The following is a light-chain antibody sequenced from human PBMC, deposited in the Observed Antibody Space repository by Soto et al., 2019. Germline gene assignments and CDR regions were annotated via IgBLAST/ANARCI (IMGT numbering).Light chain of an antibody. J-gene: IGKJ1*01. CDR1: QSVSSN. Sequence: EIVMTQSPANLSVSPGERATLSCRASQSVSSNLAWYQQKPGQAPRLLIYGASTRATVIPARFSGSGSGTEFTLTISSLQSEDFAVYYCQQYNNWPLWTFCQGTKVEIK. V-gene: IGKV3-15*01. CDR3: QQYNNWPLWT. CDR2: GAS.